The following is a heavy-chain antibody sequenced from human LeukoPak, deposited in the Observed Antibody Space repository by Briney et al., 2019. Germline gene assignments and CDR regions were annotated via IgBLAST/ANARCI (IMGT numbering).Heavy chain of an antibody. V-gene: IGHV4-59*01. J-gene: IGHJ4*02. CDR3: ARGGHRKVGVDY. CDR2: IYYSGST. D-gene: IGHD1-26*01. CDR1: GGSISSYY. Sequence: PSETLSLTCTVSGGSISSYYWSWIRQPPGKGLEWIGYIYYSGSTNYNPSLKSRVTISVDTSENQFSLKLSSVTAADTAVYYCARGGHRKVGVDYWGQGTLVTVSS.